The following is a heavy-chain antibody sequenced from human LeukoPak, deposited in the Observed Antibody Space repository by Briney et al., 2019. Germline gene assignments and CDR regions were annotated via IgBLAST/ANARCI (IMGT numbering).Heavy chain of an antibody. J-gene: IGHJ5*02. CDR3: ARGIGGNWFDP. Sequence: SVKLSCKASGRTFSSYAISWARHPPGQGLEWMGRIIPILGIANYAQKFQGRVTITADKSTSTAYMELSSLRSEDTAVYYCARGIGGNWFDPWGQGTLVTVSS. CDR2: IIPILGIA. CDR1: GRTFSSYA. V-gene: IGHV1-69*04. D-gene: IGHD3-10*01.